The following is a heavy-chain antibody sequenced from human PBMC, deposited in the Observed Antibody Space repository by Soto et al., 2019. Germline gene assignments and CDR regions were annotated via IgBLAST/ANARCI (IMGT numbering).Heavy chain of an antibody. CDR3: AKDITYGSGSYHGMDV. V-gene: IGHV3-9*01. Sequence: PGGSLRLSCEGSGFTFDDYAMHWVRQAPGKGLEWVSGISWNSGSIGYADSVKGRFTISRDNAKKSLYLQMNSLRTEDTALYYCAKDITYGSGSYHGMDVWGQATTVTVSS. D-gene: IGHD3-10*01. CDR2: ISWNSGSI. J-gene: IGHJ6*02. CDR1: GFTFDDYA.